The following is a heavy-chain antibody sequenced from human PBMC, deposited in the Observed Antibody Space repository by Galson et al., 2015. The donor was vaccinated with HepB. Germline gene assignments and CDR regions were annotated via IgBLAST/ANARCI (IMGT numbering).Heavy chain of an antibody. CDR3: ARHQGRYFDWLPMAY. Sequence: QSGAEVKKPGESLRISCKGSGYTFTAFWITWVRQIPGKGLEWMGRIDPSDSYTDYSPSFQGHVTISADKSITTAYLQWSSLKASDTAMYYCARHQGRYFDWLPMAYWGQGTPVTVSS. CDR2: IDPSDSYT. J-gene: IGHJ4*02. CDR1: GYTFTAFW. D-gene: IGHD3-9*01. V-gene: IGHV5-10-1*01.